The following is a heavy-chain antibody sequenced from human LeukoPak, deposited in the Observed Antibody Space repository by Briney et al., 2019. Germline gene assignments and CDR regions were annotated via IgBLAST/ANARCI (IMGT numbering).Heavy chain of an antibody. J-gene: IGHJ4*02. CDR1: GFTFSSYS. CDR2: ISSSSGYI. CDR3: ARVPYYDILTGYSDY. D-gene: IGHD3-9*01. Sequence: GGSLRLSCAASGFTFSSYSMNWVRQAPGKGLEWVSSISSSSGYIYCADSVKGRFTISRDNAKNSLYLQMNSLRAEDTAVYYCARVPYYDILTGYSDYWGQGTLVTVSS. V-gene: IGHV3-21*01.